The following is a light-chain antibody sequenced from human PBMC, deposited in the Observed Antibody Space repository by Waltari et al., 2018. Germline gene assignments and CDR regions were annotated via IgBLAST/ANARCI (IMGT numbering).Light chain of an antibody. CDR3: QQRYNWPSIT. Sequence: EVVLTQSPATLSLYPGERATLSCRASQSVSNYLAWYQQKPGQAPRLLISDASNRATGIPARFSGSGSGTDFTLTITSLEPEDFALYYCQQRYNWPSITFGQGTRLEIK. CDR2: DAS. CDR1: QSVSNY. J-gene: IGKJ5*01. V-gene: IGKV3-11*01.